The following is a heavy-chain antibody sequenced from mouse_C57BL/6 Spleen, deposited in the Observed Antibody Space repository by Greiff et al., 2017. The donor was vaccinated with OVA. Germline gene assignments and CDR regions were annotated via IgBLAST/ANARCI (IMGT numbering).Heavy chain of an antibody. V-gene: IGHV1-82*01. CDR2: IYPGDGDT. J-gene: IGHJ2*01. CDR1: GYAFSSSW. CDR3: ARFGGPYYFDC. Sequence: QVQLQQSGPELVKPGASVKISCKASGYAFSSSWMNWVKQRPGKGLEWIGRIYPGDGDTNYNGKFKGKATLTADKSSSTAYMQLSSLTSEDSAVYGCARFGGPYYFDCWGQGTTLTVSS.